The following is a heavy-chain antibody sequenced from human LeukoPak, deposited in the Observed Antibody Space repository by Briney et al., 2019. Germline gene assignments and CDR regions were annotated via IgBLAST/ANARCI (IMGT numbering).Heavy chain of an antibody. CDR1: GYTFTGYY. D-gene: IGHD5-24*01. CDR3: ARDLEMATILSPGR. V-gene: IGHV1-2*06. J-gene: IGHJ4*02. Sequence: ASVKVSCKAPGYTFTGYYMHWVRQAPGQGLEWMGRINPNSGGTNYAQKFQGRVTMTRDTSISTAYMELSRLRSDDTAVYYCARDLEMATILSPGRWGQGTLVTVSS. CDR2: INPNSGGT.